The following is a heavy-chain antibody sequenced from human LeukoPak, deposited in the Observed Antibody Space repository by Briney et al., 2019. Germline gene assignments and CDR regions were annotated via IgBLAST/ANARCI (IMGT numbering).Heavy chain of an antibody. V-gene: IGHV4-31*03. CDR2: IYYSGST. CDR1: GGSISGGGYY. J-gene: IGHJ4*02. CDR3: ARVGGMGSSWYDFDY. D-gene: IGHD6-13*01. Sequence: SSQTLSLTCTVPGGSISGGGYYWSWIRQHPGKGLEWIGYIYYSGSTYYNPSLKSRVTISVDTSKNQFSLKLSSVTAADTAVYYCARVGGMGSSWYDFDYWGQGTLVTVSS.